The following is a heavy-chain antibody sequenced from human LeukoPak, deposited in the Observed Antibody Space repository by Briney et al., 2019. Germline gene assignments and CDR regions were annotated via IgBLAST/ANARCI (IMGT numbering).Heavy chain of an antibody. J-gene: IGHJ4*02. D-gene: IGHD2-15*01. V-gene: IGHV4-39*07. CDR1: GASIGSSSYY. Sequence: SETLSLTCTVSGASIGSSSYYWGWIRQPPGKGLEWIGSVYYSGSTYYNPSLKTRVTISVDTSKNHFSLKLSSVTAADTAVYYCSRDPPPYCSGGSCYFGFWGQGTLVTVSS. CDR2: VYYSGST. CDR3: SRDPPPYCSGGSCYFGF.